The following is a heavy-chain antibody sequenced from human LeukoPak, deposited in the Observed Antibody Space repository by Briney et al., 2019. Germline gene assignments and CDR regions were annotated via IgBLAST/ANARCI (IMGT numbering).Heavy chain of an antibody. D-gene: IGHD3-10*01. J-gene: IGHJ5*02. CDR2: IYPGDSDT. V-gene: IGHV5-51*01. CDR3: ARLSTMVRGVINWFDP. Sequence: GESLKISCKGSGYSITSNWIAWVRQMPGKGLEWMGVIYPGDSDTRYSPSFQGQVTISADKSISTAYLQWSSLKASDTVMYYCARLSTMVRGVINWFDPWGQGTLVTVSS. CDR1: GYSITSNW.